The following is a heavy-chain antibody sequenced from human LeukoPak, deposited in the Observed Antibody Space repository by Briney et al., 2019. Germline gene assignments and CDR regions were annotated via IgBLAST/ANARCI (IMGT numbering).Heavy chain of an antibody. D-gene: IGHD2-2*01. CDR1: IGSVSSSSYY. V-gene: IGHV4-39*01. J-gene: IGHJ4*02. CDR3: ATPYCSSTSCYPGEVDY. Sequence: PSETLSLTCIVSIGSVSSSSYYWGWIRQPPGKGLEWIGSIYYSGSTYYNPSLKSRVTISVDTSKNQFSLKLSSVTAADTAVYYCATPYCSSTSCYPGEVDYWGQGTLVTVSS. CDR2: IYYSGST.